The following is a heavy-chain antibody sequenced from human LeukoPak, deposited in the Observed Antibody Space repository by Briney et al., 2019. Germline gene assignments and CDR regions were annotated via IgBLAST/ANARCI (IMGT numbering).Heavy chain of an antibody. CDR1: GFDFSTYS. J-gene: IGHJ4*02. D-gene: IGHD6-13*01. CDR3: AKAVGRISWSFDY. Sequence: HGGPLRLSCEVSGFDFSTYSMNWVRQAPGKGLEWVSSISGSSTYKFYADSVKGRFTISRDNSESTLYLQMDSLRGDDAAVYYCAKAVGRISWSFDYWGQGALVAVSS. V-gene: IGHV3-21*01. CDR2: ISGSSTYK.